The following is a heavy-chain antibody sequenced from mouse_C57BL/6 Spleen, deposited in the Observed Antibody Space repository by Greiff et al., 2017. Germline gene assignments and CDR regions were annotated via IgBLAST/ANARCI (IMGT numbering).Heavy chain of an antibody. D-gene: IGHD1-1*01. CDR1: AYTFTSYW. CDR2: IDPSDSYT. Sequence: QVQLQQPGAELVMPGASVKLSCKASAYTFTSYWMHWVKQRPGQGLEWIGEIDPSDSYTNYNQTFKGKSTLTVDKSSSTAYMQLSSLTSEDSAVYYCARRGDYYGSSWGYFDVWGTGTTVTVSS. J-gene: IGHJ1*03. V-gene: IGHV1-69*01. CDR3: ARRGDYYGSSWGYFDV.